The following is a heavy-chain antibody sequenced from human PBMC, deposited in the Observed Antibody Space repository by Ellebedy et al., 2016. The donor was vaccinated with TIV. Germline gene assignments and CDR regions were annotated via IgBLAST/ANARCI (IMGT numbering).Heavy chain of an antibody. Sequence: SETLSLXXTVSGGSITSSGYFWGWIRQPPGKGLEWIGTIYSSGSTYYNPFLKSRVTISVDTSKNQFSLKLRSVTAADTAVYYCARYWGRGATHDLDYWGQGTQVTVTS. CDR1: GGSITSSGYF. V-gene: IGHV4-39*07. CDR3: ARYWGRGATHDLDY. CDR2: IYSSGST. J-gene: IGHJ4*02. D-gene: IGHD4/OR15-4a*01.